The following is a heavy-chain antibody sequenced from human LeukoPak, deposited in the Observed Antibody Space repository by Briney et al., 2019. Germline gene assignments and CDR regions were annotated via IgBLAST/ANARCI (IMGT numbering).Heavy chain of an antibody. J-gene: IGHJ6*02. D-gene: IGHD6-19*01. CDR1: GFTFDDYA. Sequence: PGRSLRLSCAASGFTFDDYAMHWVRQAPGKGLEWVSGISWNGGSIGYADSVKGRFTISRDNAKNSLYLQMNSLRAEDTALYYCAKEGRRSGWYDYYYYGMDVWGQGTTVTVSS. V-gene: IGHV3-9*01. CDR3: AKEGRRSGWYDYYYYGMDV. CDR2: ISWNGGSI.